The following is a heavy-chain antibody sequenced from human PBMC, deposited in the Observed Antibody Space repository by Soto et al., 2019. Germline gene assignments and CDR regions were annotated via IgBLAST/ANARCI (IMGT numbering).Heavy chain of an antibody. Sequence: SETLSLTCRVSGAALNSGNYYWSWIRQVPGKGLEWIGHIYVTGAVDYNPSLRDRITISQDTSERQFSLNLRLVTAADTAVYYCARLRIATNNYKWFDPWGQGTLVTVSS. V-gene: IGHV4-31*03. CDR1: GAALNSGNYY. CDR2: IYVTGAV. J-gene: IGHJ5*02. CDR3: ARLRIATNNYKWFDP. D-gene: IGHD2-21*01.